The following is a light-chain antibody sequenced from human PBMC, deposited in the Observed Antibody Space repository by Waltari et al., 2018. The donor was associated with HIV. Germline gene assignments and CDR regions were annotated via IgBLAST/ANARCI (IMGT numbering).Light chain of an antibody. V-gene: IGLV1-51*01. CDR1: SSNMSNNY. Sequence: QPVFTPPPSVSAAPGQKVTFSCSGSSSNMSNNYETCYQELPGTAPKLLIYDNNKRPSGIPDRFTGSKSGTSATLGITGLQTGDEADYYCGTWDSSLRAEVFGTGTKVTVL. J-gene: IGLJ1*01. CDR3: GTWDSSLRAEV. CDR2: DNN.